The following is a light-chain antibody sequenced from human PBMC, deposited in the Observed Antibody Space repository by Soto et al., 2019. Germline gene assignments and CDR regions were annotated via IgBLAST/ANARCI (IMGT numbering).Light chain of an antibody. Sequence: QSALTQPASVSGSPGQSITISCTGTSSDIGGYNYVSWYQQHPGKVPKLMIFEVSNRPSGVSYRFSGSKSGNTASLTISGLQAEDEADYYCSSYTGSSPLYVFGTGTKLTFL. CDR2: EVS. CDR3: SSYTGSSPLYV. J-gene: IGLJ1*01. CDR1: SSDIGGYNY. V-gene: IGLV2-14*01.